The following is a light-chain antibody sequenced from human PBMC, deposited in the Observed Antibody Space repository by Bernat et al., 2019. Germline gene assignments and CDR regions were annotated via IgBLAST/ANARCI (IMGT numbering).Light chain of an antibody. CDR2: SNN. Sequence: QFVLTQPPSVSATPGQRVIISCSGSSSNIGSDTVNWYQQVPGTAPKLLVYSNNRRPSGVPDRFSGSKSGTSASLAIDGLQSEDEADYYCASWDSSLKGYVFGTGTKVTVL. V-gene: IGLV1-44*01. J-gene: IGLJ1*01. CDR3: ASWDSSLKGYV. CDR1: SSNIGSDT.